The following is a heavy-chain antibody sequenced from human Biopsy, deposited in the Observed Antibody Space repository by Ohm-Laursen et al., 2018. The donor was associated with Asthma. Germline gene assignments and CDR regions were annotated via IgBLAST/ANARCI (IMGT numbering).Heavy chain of an antibody. CDR2: IIFDGRKI. J-gene: IGHJ4*02. CDR3: AKDRVAGRSYYFDF. Sequence: SLRLSCAASGFNFHIYGMNWVRRAPGKGLEWVVQIIFDGRKINYPDSVKGRFTISRDNSKNMVYLQMNSLRPEDTAVYYCAKDRVAGRSYYFDFWGQGSLVSVSS. V-gene: IGHV3-30*18. CDR1: GFNFHIYG. D-gene: IGHD6-13*01.